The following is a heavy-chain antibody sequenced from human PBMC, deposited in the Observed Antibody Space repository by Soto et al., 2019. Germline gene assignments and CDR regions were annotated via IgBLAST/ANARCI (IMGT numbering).Heavy chain of an antibody. Sequence: SETLSLTCTVSGGSISSYYWSWIRQPPGKGLEWIGYIYYSGSTNYNPSLKSRVTISVDTSKNQFSLKLSSVTAADTAVYYCARHTLRYFDWSPFDYWGQGTLVTVSS. CDR2: IYYSGST. V-gene: IGHV4-59*08. D-gene: IGHD3-9*01. CDR1: GGSISSYY. CDR3: ARHTLRYFDWSPFDY. J-gene: IGHJ4*02.